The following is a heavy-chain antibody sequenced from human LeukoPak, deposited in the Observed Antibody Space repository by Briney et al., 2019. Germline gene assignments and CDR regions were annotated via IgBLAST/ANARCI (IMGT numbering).Heavy chain of an antibody. J-gene: IGHJ6*02. CDR2: ISAYNGNT. CDR1: GYTFTSYG. Sequence: ASVKVSCKASGYTFTSYGISWVRQAPGQGLEWMGWISAYNGNTNYAQKLKGRVPMTTDTSTSTAYMERRSLRSDDTAVYYCARSGPGGSSWYSYYYYYYGMDVWGQGTTVTVSS. V-gene: IGHV1-18*01. D-gene: IGHD6-13*01. CDR3: ARSGPGGSSWYSYYYYYYGMDV.